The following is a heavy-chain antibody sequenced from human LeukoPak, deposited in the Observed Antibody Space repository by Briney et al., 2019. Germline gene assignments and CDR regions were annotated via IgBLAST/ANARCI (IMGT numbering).Heavy chain of an antibody. J-gene: IGHJ3*01. Sequence: SETLSLTCTVSGGSMGSYYWSWIRQPPGKGLEWIAYIFYSGSPNYNPSLKSRVTISVDTSKNQFSLKLSSVTAADTAVYYCARHPPRDSSGNDAFDVWGQGTMVTVSS. CDR2: IFYSGSP. CDR3: ARHPPRDSSGNDAFDV. CDR1: GGSMGSYY. V-gene: IGHV4-59*08. D-gene: IGHD3-22*01.